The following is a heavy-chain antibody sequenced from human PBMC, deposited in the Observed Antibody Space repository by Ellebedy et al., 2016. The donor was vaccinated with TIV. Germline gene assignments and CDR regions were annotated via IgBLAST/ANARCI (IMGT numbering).Heavy chain of an antibody. V-gene: IGHV1-2*02. Sequence: AASVKVSCKASGYTFTGYYMHWVRQAPGQGLEWMGWINPNSGGTNYAQKFQGRVTMTRDTSISTAYMELSRLRSEDTAVYYCARGEIRVPASLFDYWGQGTLVTVSS. J-gene: IGHJ4*02. D-gene: IGHD2-2*01. CDR1: GYTFTGYY. CDR3: ARGEIRVPASLFDY. CDR2: INPNSGGT.